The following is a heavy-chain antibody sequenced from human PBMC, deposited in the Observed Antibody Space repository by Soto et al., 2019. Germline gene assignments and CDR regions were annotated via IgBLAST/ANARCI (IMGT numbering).Heavy chain of an antibody. J-gene: IGHJ4*02. D-gene: IGHD1-1*01. V-gene: IGHV3-23*01. Sequence: EVQLLESGGGLVQPGGSLRLSCAASGFTFSSYAMSWVRQAPGKGLEWVSSIGVSGANTFYADSVKGRFTISRDNSENTVYLQMNSLRAEDTAVYYCAKRGYETGTPKYYFDYWGQGTLVTVSS. CDR1: GFTFSSYA. CDR2: IGVSGANT. CDR3: AKRGYETGTPKYYFDY.